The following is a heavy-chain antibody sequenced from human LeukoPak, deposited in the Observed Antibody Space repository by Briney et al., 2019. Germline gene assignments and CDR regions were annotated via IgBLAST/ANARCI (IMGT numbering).Heavy chain of an antibody. V-gene: IGHV4-61*02. CDR2: IYTSGST. CDR3: ARDSIPMTKGIFDY. D-gene: IGHD2-21*01. J-gene: IGHJ4*02. CDR1: GGSISSGSYY. Sequence: TSETLSLTCNVSGGSISSGSYYWSWIRQPAGKGLEWIGRIYTSGSTNYNPSLKSRVTISVDTSKNQFSLKLSSVTAADTAVYYCARDSIPMTKGIFDYWGQGTLVTVSS.